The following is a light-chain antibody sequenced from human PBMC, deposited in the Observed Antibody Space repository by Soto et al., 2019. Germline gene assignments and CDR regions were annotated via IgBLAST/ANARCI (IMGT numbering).Light chain of an antibody. V-gene: IGKV3-11*01. CDR1: QSVSSY. CDR2: DAS. CDR3: QQRYNWPPIT. J-gene: IGKJ4*01. Sequence: LTQSPDTLALSPGERAPLSCRASQSVSSYLAWYQQKPGQAPRLLIYDASNRATGISARFSGSGSGTDFTLTITSLEPEDSAVYYCQQRYNWPPITFGGGTKV.